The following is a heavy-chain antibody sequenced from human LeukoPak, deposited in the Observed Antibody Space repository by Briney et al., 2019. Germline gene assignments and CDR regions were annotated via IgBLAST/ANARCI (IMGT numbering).Heavy chain of an antibody. J-gene: IGHJ5*02. Sequence: GASVKVSCKTSGYIFTTYAIHWVRQAPGRGLEWMGLINADDGNTRYSQRFQGRVTITRDTSANIAYMELSSLRFEDTAVYYCARGIVVKPSANWFDPWGQGTPVTVSS. D-gene: IGHD2-2*01. CDR3: ARGIVVKPSANWFDP. CDR1: GYIFTTYA. CDR2: INADDGNT. V-gene: IGHV1-3*01.